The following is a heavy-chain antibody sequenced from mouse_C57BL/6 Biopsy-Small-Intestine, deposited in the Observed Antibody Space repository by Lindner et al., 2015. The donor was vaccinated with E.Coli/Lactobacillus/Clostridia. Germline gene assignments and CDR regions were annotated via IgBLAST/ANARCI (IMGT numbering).Heavy chain of an antibody. V-gene: IGHV14-2*01. D-gene: IGHD1-1*01. Sequence: EVQLQESGAELVKPGASVKLSCTSSGFNIKDYYIHWVKQRTEQGLEWIGRIDPEDGETKYAPKFQGKATITADTSSNTAYLQLRSLTSEDTAVYYCAREYYGSNDLYWYFDVWGTGTTVTVSS. CDR1: GFNIKDYY. CDR3: AREYYGSNDLYWYFDV. J-gene: IGHJ1*03. CDR2: IDPEDGET.